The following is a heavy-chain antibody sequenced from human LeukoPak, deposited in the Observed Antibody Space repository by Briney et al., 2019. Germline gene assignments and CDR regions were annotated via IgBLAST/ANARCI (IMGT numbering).Heavy chain of an antibody. J-gene: IGHJ4*02. Sequence: PGGSLRLSCAASGFTFSSYAMSWVRQAPGKGLEWVSAISGSGGSIYYADSVKGRFTISRDNSKNTLYLQMNSLRAEDTAVYYCAKMGDSSGYYYGQSNYWGQGTLVTVSS. CDR3: AKMGDSSGYYYGQSNY. V-gene: IGHV3-23*01. D-gene: IGHD3-22*01. CDR1: GFTFSSYA. CDR2: ISGSGGSI.